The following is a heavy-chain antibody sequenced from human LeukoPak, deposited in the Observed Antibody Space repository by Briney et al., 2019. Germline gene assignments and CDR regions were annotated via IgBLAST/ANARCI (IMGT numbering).Heavy chain of an antibody. Sequence: PSETLSLTCTVSGGSINSYYWSWIRQPPGKGMEWIGYIYYTGGETNYNPSLKSRLTISVDTSKNQFSLMLTSVTAADTAVYYCARQPGGTAAFDIWDQGTMVTVSS. V-gene: IGHV4-59*08. CDR2: IYYTGGET. D-gene: IGHD1-14*01. J-gene: IGHJ3*02. CDR3: ARQPGGTAAFDI. CDR1: GGSINSYY.